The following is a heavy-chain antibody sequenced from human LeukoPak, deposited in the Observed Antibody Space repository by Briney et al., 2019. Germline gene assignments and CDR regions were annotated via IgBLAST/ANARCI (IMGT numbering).Heavy chain of an antibody. D-gene: IGHD4-17*01. CDR2: ISWNSGSI. Sequence: GGSLRLSCAASGFTFDDYAMHWVRQAPGKGLEWVSGISWNSGSIGYADSVKGRFTISRDNAKNSLYLQMNSLRAEDTALYYCAKEVTVTTDNWFDPRGQGTLVTVSS. CDR1: GFTFDDYA. CDR3: AKEVTVTTDNWFDP. J-gene: IGHJ5*02. V-gene: IGHV3-9*01.